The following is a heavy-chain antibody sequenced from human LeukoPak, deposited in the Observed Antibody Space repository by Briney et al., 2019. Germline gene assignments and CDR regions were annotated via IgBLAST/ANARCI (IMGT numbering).Heavy chain of an antibody. D-gene: IGHD3/OR15-3a*01. V-gene: IGHV4-39*01. J-gene: IGHJ4*02. CDR3: ARQTGSGLFILP. CDR1: GGSISSNTYY. CDR2: IYYSGST. Sequence: SETLSLTCTVSGGSISSNTYYWGWIRQPPGKGLEWIGSIYYSGSTYYNLSLKSRVTISIDTSKNRFSLKLTSVTAADTAVYYCARQTGSGLFILPGGQGTLVTVSS.